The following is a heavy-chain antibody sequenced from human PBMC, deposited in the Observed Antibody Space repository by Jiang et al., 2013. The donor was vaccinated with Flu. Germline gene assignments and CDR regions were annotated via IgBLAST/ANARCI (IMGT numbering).Heavy chain of an antibody. D-gene: IGHD6-13*01. CDR3: ARIVAAAGTSLDY. V-gene: IGHV1-2*02. J-gene: IGHJ4*02. CDR2: PNSGGT. Sequence: PNSGGTNYAQKFQGRVTMTRDTSISTAYMELSRLRSDDTAVYYCARIVAAAGTSLDYWGQGTLVTVSS.